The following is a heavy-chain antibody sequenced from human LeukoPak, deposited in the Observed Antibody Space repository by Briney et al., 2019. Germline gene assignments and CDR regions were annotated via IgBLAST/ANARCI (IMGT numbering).Heavy chain of an antibody. CDR3: ARDSSGWYGDGRELDY. D-gene: IGHD6-19*01. Sequence: SETLSLTCTVSGGSISSSSYYWGWICQPPGKGLEWIGSIYYSGSTYYNPSLKSRVTISVDTSKNQFSLKLSSVTAADTAVYYCARDSSGWYGDGRELDYWGQGTLVTVSS. CDR2: IYYSGST. J-gene: IGHJ4*02. V-gene: IGHV4-39*07. CDR1: GGSISSSSYY.